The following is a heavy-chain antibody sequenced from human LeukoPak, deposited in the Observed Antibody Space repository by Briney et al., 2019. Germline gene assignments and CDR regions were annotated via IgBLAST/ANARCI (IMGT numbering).Heavy chain of an antibody. CDR2: IYYSGST. CDR3: ARDRSLKWFDP. Sequence: KPSETLSLTCTVSGGSISSYYWSWIRQPPGKGPEWIGCIYYSGSTNYNPSLKSRVTISVDTSKNQFSLKLSSVTAADTAVYYCARDRSLKWFDPWGQGTLVTVSS. V-gene: IGHV4-59*01. D-gene: IGHD2-15*01. CDR1: GGSISSYY. J-gene: IGHJ5*02.